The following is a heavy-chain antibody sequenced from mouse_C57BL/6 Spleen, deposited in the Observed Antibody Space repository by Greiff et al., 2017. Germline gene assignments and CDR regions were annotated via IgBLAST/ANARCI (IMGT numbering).Heavy chain of an antibody. CDR3: GVYGYLFDY. CDR2: ISYDGSN. D-gene: IGHD1-1*01. J-gene: IGHJ2*01. CDR1: GYSITSGYY. V-gene: IGHV3-6*01. Sequence: EVQRVESGPGLVKPSQSLSLTCSVTGYSITSGYYWNWIRQFPGNKLEWMGYISYDGSNNYNPSLKNRISITRDTSKNQFFLKLNSVTTEDTATYYCGVYGYLFDYWGQGTTLTVSS.